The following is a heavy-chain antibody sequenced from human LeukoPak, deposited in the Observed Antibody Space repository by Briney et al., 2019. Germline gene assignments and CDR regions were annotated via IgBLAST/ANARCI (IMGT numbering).Heavy chain of an antibody. CDR1: GFTFSDYY. CDR3: ARVGTIFGVVTHYNMDV. J-gene: IGHJ6*03. V-gene: IGHV3-7*01. CDR2: IKQDGSEK. D-gene: IGHD3-3*01. Sequence: GGSLRLSCAASGFTFSDYYMSWIRQAPGKGLEWVANIKQDGSEKYYVDSVKGRFTISRDNAKNSLYLQMNSLRAEDTAVYYCARVGTIFGVVTHYNMDVWGKGTTVIVSS.